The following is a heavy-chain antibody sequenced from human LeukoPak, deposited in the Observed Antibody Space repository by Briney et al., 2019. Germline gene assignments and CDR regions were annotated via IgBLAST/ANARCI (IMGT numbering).Heavy chain of an antibody. Sequence: SGTLSLTCAVSGGSISSSNWWSWVRQPPGKGLEWIGEIYHSGSTNYNPSLKSRVTISVDKSKNQFSLKLSSVTAADTAVYYCAREMATIFSYWFDPWGQGTLVTVSS. CDR3: AREMATIFSYWFDP. CDR2: IYHSGST. V-gene: IGHV4-4*02. D-gene: IGHD5-24*01. J-gene: IGHJ5*02. CDR1: GGSISSSNW.